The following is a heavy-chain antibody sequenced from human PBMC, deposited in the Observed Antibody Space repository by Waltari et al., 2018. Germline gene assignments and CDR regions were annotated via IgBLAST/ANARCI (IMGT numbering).Heavy chain of an antibody. Sequence: EVQLLQSGGGLIQPGGSLRLSCGASGFDFRNFAMSWVRQAPGTGLGGGSGIGHTGESVFYADSVKGRFTISRDNSQKTLYLQMSSLRADDTAIYYCAMGGSNSWFAHWGQETPVTVSS. V-gene: IGHV3-23*01. CDR3: AMGGSNSWFAH. CDR1: GFDFRNFA. D-gene: IGHD6-13*01. CDR2: IGHTGESV. J-gene: IGHJ5*01.